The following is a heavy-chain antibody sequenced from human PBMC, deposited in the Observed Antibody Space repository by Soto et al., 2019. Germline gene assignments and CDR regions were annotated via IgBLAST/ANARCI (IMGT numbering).Heavy chain of an antibody. Sequence: EVQLVESGGRLIQPGKSLRLSCAASGFTFDDYAMHWVRQVPGKGLEWVSGISANGGSIRYGDSVKGRFTISRDNAKNSLFLQRNKLRAEDTALYYCAKSGEPGVVAATSVDSWGQGTLVTVYS. CDR2: ISANGGSI. V-gene: IGHV3-9*01. CDR3: AKSGEPGVVAATSVDS. D-gene: IGHD2-15*01. CDR1: GFTFDDYA. J-gene: IGHJ5*01.